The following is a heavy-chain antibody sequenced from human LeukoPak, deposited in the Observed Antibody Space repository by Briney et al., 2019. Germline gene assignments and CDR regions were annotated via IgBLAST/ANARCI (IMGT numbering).Heavy chain of an antibody. CDR3: ARRRYNWNDVRGTYFDY. J-gene: IGHJ4*02. CDR2: INHSGST. Sequence: SETLSLTCAVYGGSFSGYYWSWIRQPPGKGLEWIGEINHSGSTNYNPSLKSRVTISVDTSKNQFSLKLSSVTAADTAVYYCARRRYNWNDVRGTYFDYWGQGTLVTVSS. D-gene: IGHD1-1*01. CDR1: GGSFSGYY. V-gene: IGHV4-34*01.